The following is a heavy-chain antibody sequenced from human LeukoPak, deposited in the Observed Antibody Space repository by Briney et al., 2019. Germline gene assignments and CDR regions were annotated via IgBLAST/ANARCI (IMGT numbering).Heavy chain of an antibody. V-gene: IGHV1-8*01. CDR1: GYTFTSYD. D-gene: IGHD3-16*02. CDR3: ARMMYGVIAEYYFDY. J-gene: IGHJ4*02. Sequence: GASVKVSCKASGYTFTSYDINWVRQATGQGLEWMGWMNPNSGNTGYAQKFQGRVTMTRNTSISTAYMELSSLRAEDTAVYYCARMMYGVIAEYYFDYWGQGTLVTVSS. CDR2: MNPNSGNT.